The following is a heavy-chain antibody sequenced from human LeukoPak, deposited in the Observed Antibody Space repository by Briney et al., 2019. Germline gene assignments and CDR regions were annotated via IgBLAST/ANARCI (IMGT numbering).Heavy chain of an antibody. Sequence: GGSLRLSCAASGFTFSSYWMNWVRQAPGKGLEWVADIKPDGSHISYVDSVKARFSISRDNAQNSLYLQMSSLRAEDTAVYYCAREGRLLGAFDVWGQGTMVTVSS. CDR1: GFTFSSYW. V-gene: IGHV3-7*01. J-gene: IGHJ3*01. CDR2: IKPDGSHI. CDR3: AREGRLLGAFDV.